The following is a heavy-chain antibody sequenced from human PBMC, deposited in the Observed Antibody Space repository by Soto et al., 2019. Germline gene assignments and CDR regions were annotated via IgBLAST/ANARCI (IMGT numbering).Heavy chain of an antibody. CDR3: ERSIVVVTALDY. J-gene: IGHJ4*02. CDR1: GYTFTSYA. V-gene: IGHV1-3*01. D-gene: IGHD2-21*02. Sequence: ASVKVSCKASGYTFTSYAMHWVRQAPGQRLEWMGWINAGNGNTKYSQKFQGRVTITRDTSASTAYMELSSLRSEDTTVYYCERSIVVVTALDYWGQGTLVTVSS. CDR2: INAGNGNT.